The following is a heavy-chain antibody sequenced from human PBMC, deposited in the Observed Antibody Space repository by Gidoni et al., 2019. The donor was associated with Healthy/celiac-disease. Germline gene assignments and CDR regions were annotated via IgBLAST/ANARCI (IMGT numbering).Heavy chain of an antibody. V-gene: IGHV3-23*01. Sequence: EVQLLESGGGLVQPGGSLRLSCAASGFTFSSYAMSLLRRAPGKGLEWVSAISGSGGSTYYADSVKGRFTISRDNSKNTLYLQMNSLRAEDTAVYYCAKWYCSSTSCYRNLYYYYYYMDVWGKGTTVTVSS. CDR1: GFTFSSYA. CDR3: AKWYCSSTSCYRNLYYYYYYMDV. CDR2: ISGSGGST. D-gene: IGHD2-2*02. J-gene: IGHJ6*03.